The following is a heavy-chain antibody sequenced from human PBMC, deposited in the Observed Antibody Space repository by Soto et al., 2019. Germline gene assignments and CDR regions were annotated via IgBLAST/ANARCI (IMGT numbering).Heavy chain of an antibody. D-gene: IGHD3-22*01. CDR2: ISYDGSNK. Sequence: GSLRLSCAASGFTFSSYAMHWVRQAPGKGLEWVAVISYDGSNKYYADSVKGRFTISRDNSKNTLYLQMNSLRAEDTAVYYCARDQSRELGDSSNGSDYWGQGTLVTVSS. J-gene: IGHJ4*02. V-gene: IGHV3-30-3*01. CDR3: ARDQSRELGDSSNGSDY. CDR1: GFTFSSYA.